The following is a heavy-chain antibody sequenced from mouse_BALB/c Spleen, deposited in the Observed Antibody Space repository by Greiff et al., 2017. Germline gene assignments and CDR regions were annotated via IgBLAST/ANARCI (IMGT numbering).Heavy chain of an antibody. Sequence: QVQLQQSAAELARPGASVKMSCKAFGYTFTTYPIEWMKQNHGKSLEWIGNFHPYNDDTKYNEKFKGKAKLTVEKSSSTVYLELSRLTSDDSAVYYCARGGRFYAMDYWGQGTSVTVSS. V-gene: IGHV1-47*01. J-gene: IGHJ4*01. CDR1: GYTFTTYP. CDR2: FHPYNDDT. CDR3: ARGGRFYAMDY.